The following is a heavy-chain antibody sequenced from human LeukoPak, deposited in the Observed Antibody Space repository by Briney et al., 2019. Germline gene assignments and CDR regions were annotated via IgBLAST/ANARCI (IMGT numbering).Heavy chain of an antibody. V-gene: IGHV3-13*01. D-gene: IGHD6-19*01. CDR1: GFTFRSYD. Sequence: GGSLRPSCAASGFTFRSYDMHWVRQAPGKGLEWVSAVGISGDTYYAGSVKGRFTISRENAKNSLYLQMNSLTAGDTAVYYCVRGGIQVSGIDEIDYWGQGTLVTVSS. J-gene: IGHJ4*02. CDR3: VRGGIQVSGIDEIDY. CDR2: VGISGDT.